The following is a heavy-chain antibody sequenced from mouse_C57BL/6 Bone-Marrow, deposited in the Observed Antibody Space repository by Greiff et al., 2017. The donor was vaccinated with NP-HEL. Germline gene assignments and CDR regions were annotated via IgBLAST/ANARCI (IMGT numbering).Heavy chain of an antibody. CDR3: VREHYGSSSYYFDY. Sequence: EVQRVESGGGLVQPKGSLKLSCAASGFTFNTYAMHWVRQAPGKGLEWVARIRSKSSNYATYYADSVKDRFTISRDDSQSMLYLQMNNLKTEDTAMYYCVREHYGSSSYYFDYWGQGTTLTVSS. CDR2: IRSKSSNYAT. J-gene: IGHJ2*01. D-gene: IGHD1-1*01. V-gene: IGHV10-3*01. CDR1: GFTFNTYA.